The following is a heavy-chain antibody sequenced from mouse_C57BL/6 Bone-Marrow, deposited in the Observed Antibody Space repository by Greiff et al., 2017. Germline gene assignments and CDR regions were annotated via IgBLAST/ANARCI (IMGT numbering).Heavy chain of an antibody. Sequence: QVHVKQPGAELVKPGASVKLSCKASGYTFTSYWMHWVKQRPGRGLEWIGRIDPNSGGTKYNEKFKSKATLTVDKPSRTAYMQLSSLTSKDSAVYYCARSMITTRPDWGQGTMVTVSA. V-gene: IGHV1-72*01. D-gene: IGHD2-4*01. CDR1: GYTFTSYW. CDR2: IDPNSGGT. CDR3: ARSMITTRPD. J-gene: IGHJ3*01.